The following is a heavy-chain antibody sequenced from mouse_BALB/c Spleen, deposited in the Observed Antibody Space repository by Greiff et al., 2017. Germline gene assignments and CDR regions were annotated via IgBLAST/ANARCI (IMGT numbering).Heavy chain of an antibody. V-gene: IGHV3-2*02. D-gene: IGHD2-3*01. CDR2: ISYSGST. CDR1: GYSITSDYA. CDR3: ARGDGYYDYYAMDY. J-gene: IGHJ4*01. Sequence: DVKLQESGPGLVKPSQSLSLTCTVTGYSITSDYAWNWIRQFPGNKLEWMGYISYSGSTSYNPSLKSRISITRDTSKNQFFLQLNSVTTEDTPTYYCARGDGYYDYYAMDYWGQGTSVTVAS.